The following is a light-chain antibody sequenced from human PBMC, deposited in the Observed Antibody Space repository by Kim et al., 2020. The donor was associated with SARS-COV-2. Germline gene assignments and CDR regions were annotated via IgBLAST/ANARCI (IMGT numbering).Light chain of an antibody. V-gene: IGKV1-5*01. CDR2: DAS. Sequence: ASVGDRVTITCRASQSISSWLAWYQQKPGKAPKLLIYDASSLESGVPSRFSGSGSGTEFTLTISSLQPDDFATYFCQQYHSFPLTFGGGTKVEIK. CDR3: QQYHSFPLT. CDR1: QSISSW. J-gene: IGKJ4*01.